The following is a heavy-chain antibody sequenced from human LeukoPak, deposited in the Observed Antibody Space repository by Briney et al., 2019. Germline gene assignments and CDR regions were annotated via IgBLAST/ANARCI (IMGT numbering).Heavy chain of an antibody. Sequence: GVSLQISCQGPGYSFTNYWIGWVRPMPGKGLEWMGMISPHDSDTRYSPSFQGQVTIPADKSITTAYLQWSSLKASDTAIYYCARRCDSGGYRFWFDPWGQGTLVTVSS. CDR1: GYSFTNYW. D-gene: IGHD3-16*02. J-gene: IGHJ5*02. CDR2: ISPHDSDT. V-gene: IGHV5-51*01. CDR3: ARRCDSGGYRFWFDP.